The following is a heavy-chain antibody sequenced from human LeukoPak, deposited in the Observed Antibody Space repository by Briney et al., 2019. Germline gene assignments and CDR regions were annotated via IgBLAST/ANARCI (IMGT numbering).Heavy chain of an antibody. J-gene: IGHJ4*02. V-gene: IGHV3-21*01. D-gene: IGHD3-10*01. CDR3: AKDGLSGYYGSEIDY. CDR2: ISSSSSYI. CDR1: GFTFSSYS. Sequence: GGSLRLSCAASGFTFSSYSMNWVRQAPGKGLEWVSSISSSSSYIYYADSVKGRFTISRDNSKNTLYLQMNSLRAEDTAVYYCAKDGLSGYYGSEIDYWGQGTLVTVSS.